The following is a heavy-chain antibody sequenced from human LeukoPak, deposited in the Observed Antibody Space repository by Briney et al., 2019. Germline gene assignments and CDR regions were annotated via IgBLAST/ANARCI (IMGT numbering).Heavy chain of an antibody. Sequence: ASVKVSCKASGYTFTTYGISWVQQAPGQGLEWMGWISTYNGNPTYVQNLQDRVTMTTDTSTNTAYMELRSLRSDDTAVYYCARDSGRIAANFDYWGQGTLVTVSS. CDR3: ARDSGRIAANFDY. V-gene: IGHV1-18*01. CDR1: GYTFTTYG. J-gene: IGHJ4*02. CDR2: ISTYNGNP. D-gene: IGHD6-13*01.